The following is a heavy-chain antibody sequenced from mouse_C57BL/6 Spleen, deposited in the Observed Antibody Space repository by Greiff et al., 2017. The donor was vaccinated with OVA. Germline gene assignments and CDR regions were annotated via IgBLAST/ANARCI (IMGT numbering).Heavy chain of an antibody. CDR1: GYTFTSYW. V-gene: IGHV1-52*01. D-gene: IGHD2-5*01. J-gene: IGHJ2*01. Sequence: QVQLQQPGAELVRPGSSVKLSCKASGYTFTSYWMHWVKQRPIQGLEWIGNIDPSDSETHYNQKFKDKATLTVDKSSSTAYMQLSSLTSEDSAVYYCARCAYYSNSYYFDYWGQGTTLTVSS. CDR3: ARCAYYSNSYYFDY. CDR2: IDPSDSET.